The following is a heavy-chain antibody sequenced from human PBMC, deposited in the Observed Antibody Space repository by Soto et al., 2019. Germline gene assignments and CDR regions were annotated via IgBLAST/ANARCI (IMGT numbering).Heavy chain of an antibody. V-gene: IGHV3-33*01. J-gene: IGHJ2*01. Sequence: QVQLVESGGGVVQPGRSLRLSCAASGFTFSNYGMHWVRQAPGKGLEWVAVIWYDGSNKYYADSVKGRFTISRDNSKNTLYLKMNSLRAEDTAVYYCAREINGDYDWYFDLWGRGTLVTVSS. CDR1: GFTFSNYG. CDR3: AREINGDYDWYFDL. CDR2: IWYDGSNK. D-gene: IGHD4-17*01.